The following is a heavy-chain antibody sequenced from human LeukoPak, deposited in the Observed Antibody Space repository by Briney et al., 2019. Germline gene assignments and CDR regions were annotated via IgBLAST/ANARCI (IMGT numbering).Heavy chain of an antibody. V-gene: IGHV4-34*01. CDR3: ARGEDGDYYVQH. CDR1: GGSFSGYY. CDR2: INHSGSS. J-gene: IGHJ1*01. Sequence: KPSETLSLTCAVYGGSFSGYYWSWIRQPPGKGLEWIGEINHSGSSNYNPSLKSRVTISVDTSKNQFSLKLSSVTAADTAVYYCARGEDGDYYVQHWGQGTLVTVSS. D-gene: IGHD4-17*01.